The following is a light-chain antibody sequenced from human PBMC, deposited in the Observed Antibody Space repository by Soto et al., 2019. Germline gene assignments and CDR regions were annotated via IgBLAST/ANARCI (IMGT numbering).Light chain of an antibody. CDR3: CSYAGSSSYV. CDR1: SSDVGGYNY. V-gene: IGLV2-14*01. J-gene: IGLJ1*01. CDR2: DVS. Sequence: QSVLTQPASVPGSPGQSITISCTGTSSDVGGYNYVSWYQQHPGKAPKLMIYDVSNRPSGVSNRFSGSKSGNTASLTISGLQAEDEADYYCCSYAGSSSYVFGAGTKVTV.